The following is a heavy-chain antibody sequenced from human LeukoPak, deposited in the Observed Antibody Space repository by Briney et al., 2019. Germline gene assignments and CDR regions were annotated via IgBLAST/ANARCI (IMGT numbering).Heavy chain of an antibody. V-gene: IGHV4-34*01. Sequence: SETLSLTCAVYGGSFSGYYWSWIRQPPGKGLEWIGEINHSGSTNYNPSLKSRVTISVDTSKNQFSLKLSSVTAADTAVYCCARASVTTPGYYGMDVWGQGTTVTVSS. J-gene: IGHJ6*02. CDR1: GGSFSGYY. D-gene: IGHD4-11*01. CDR3: ARASVTTPGYYGMDV. CDR2: INHSGST.